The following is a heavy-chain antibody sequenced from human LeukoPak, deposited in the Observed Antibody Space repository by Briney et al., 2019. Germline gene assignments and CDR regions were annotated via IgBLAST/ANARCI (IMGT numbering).Heavy chain of an antibody. V-gene: IGHV4-34*01. Sequence: PSGTLSLTCAVYGGSFSGYYWTWIRQPPGKGLEWIGEINHSGSTNYNPSLKSRVTISVNTSKNQFSLKLSSVTAADTAVYYCARSYCTSTTCYIVAFDIWGQGTMVTVSS. D-gene: IGHD2-2*01. CDR3: ARSYCTSTTCYIVAFDI. CDR1: GGSFSGYY. J-gene: IGHJ3*02. CDR2: INHSGST.